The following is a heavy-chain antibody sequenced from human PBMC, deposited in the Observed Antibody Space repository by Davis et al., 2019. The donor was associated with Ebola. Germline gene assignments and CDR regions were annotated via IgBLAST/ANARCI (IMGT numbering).Heavy chain of an antibody. D-gene: IGHD3-9*01. V-gene: IGHV3-48*03. Sequence: PGGSLRLSCAASGFTFYRYEMNWVRQAPGKGLEWVSYISGSATSTFYADSVKGRFTISRDNARDSLYLQMDSLRVEDTAIYYCARDAFSLSRYDTKDHWGQGTLVTVSS. J-gene: IGHJ4*02. CDR3: ARDAFSLSRYDTKDH. CDR1: GFTFYRYE. CDR2: ISGSATST.